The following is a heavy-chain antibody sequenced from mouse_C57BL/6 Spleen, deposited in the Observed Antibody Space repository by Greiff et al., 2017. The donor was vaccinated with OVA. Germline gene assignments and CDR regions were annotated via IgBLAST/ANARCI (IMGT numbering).Heavy chain of an antibody. CDR2: ISDGGSYT. Sequence: EVKVVESGGGLVKPGGSLKLSCAASGFTFSSYAMSWVRQTPEKRLEWVATISDGGSYTYYPDNVKGRFTISRDKAKNNLYLQMSHLKSEDTAMDYCAREGVVASTGAMDYWGQGTSVTVSS. CDR1: GFTFSSYA. D-gene: IGHD1-1*01. J-gene: IGHJ4*01. V-gene: IGHV5-4*01. CDR3: AREGVVASTGAMDY.